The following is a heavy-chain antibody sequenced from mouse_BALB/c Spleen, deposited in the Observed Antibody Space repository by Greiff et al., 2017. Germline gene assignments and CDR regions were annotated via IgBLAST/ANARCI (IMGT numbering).Heavy chain of an antibody. CDR2: INPYNDGT. J-gene: IGHJ3*01. Sequence: VQLKQSGPELVKPGASVKMSCKASGYTFTSYVMHWVKQKPGQGLEWIGYINPYNDGTKYNEKFKGKATLTSDKSSSTAYMELSSLTSEDSAVYYCARGYDYDRFSFAYWGQGTLVTVSA. V-gene: IGHV1-14*01. D-gene: IGHD2-4*01. CDR1: GYTFTSYV. CDR3: ARGYDYDRFSFAY.